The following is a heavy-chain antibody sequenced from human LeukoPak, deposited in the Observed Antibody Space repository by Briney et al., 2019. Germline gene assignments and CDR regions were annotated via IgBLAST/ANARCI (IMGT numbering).Heavy chain of an antibody. CDR2: INHSGST. CDR3: ARGQGSGWYVDY. Sequence: PSETLSLTCAVSGGSFRGYYWSWIRQPPGKGLEWIGEINHSGSTNYNPSLKSRVTISVDTSKNQFSLTLNSAATSETAVYYCARGQGSGWYVDYWGQGTLVTVSS. CDR1: GGSFRGYY. D-gene: IGHD6-19*01. J-gene: IGHJ4*02. V-gene: IGHV4-34*01.